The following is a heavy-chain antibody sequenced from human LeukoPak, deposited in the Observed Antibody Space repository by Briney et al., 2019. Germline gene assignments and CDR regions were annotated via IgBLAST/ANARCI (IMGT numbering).Heavy chain of an antibody. D-gene: IGHD3-22*01. J-gene: IGHJ4*02. CDR2: ISWNSGSI. CDR3: AKDTINMKYYFDY. V-gene: IGHV3-9*01. CDR1: GFTFDGYS. Sequence: GGSLRLSCAASGFTFDGYSMRWVRQAPGKGLEWVSGISWNSGSIGYADSVKGRFTISRDNAKNSLSLQMNSLRAEDTALYYCAKDTINMKYYFDYWGQGTLVTVSS.